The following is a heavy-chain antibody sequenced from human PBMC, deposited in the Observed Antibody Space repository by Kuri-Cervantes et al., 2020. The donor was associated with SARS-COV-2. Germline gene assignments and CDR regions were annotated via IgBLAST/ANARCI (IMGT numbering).Heavy chain of an antibody. V-gene: IGHV3-64*01. CDR3: ARERLAFDI. CDR2: ISSNGGST. J-gene: IGHJ3*02. D-gene: IGHD3-22*01. Sequence: SCKASGYTFTSYAMHWVRQAPGKGLEYVSAISSNGGSTYYANSVKGRFTISRDNSKNTLYLQMGSLRAEDMAVYYCARERLAFDIWGQGTMVTVSS. CDR1: GYTFTSYA.